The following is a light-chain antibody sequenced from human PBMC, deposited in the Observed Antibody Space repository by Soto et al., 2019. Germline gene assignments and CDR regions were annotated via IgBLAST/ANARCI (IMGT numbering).Light chain of an antibody. J-gene: IGKJ1*01. V-gene: IGKV1-8*01. CDR2: DVS. CDR1: QGISSY. CDR3: QQYNSYSPWT. Sequence: AIRMTQSPSSFSASTGDRVTITCRASQGISSYLAWYQQKPGKAPKLLIYDVSKLRRGVPSRFSGGGSGTEFILTISSLQPEDFATYFCQQYNSYSPWTFGQGTKVDIK.